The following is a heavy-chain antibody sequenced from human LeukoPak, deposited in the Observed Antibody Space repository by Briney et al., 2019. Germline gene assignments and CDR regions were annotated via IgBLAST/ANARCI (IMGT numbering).Heavy chain of an antibody. CDR3: ARRRGGWFDP. J-gene: IGHJ5*02. D-gene: IGHD3-16*01. CDR1: GFTFSSYE. V-gene: IGHV3-48*03. Sequence: GGSLRLSCAASGFTFSSYEMNWVRQAPGKGLEWVSYITSSGNTMYYADSAKGRFTISRDNAENSLSLQMNSLRAEDTAVYYCARRRGGWFDPWGQGTLVTVSS. CDR2: ITSSGNTM.